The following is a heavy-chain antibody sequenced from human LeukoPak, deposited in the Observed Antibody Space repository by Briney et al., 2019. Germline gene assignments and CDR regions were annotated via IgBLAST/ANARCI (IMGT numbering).Heavy chain of an antibody. D-gene: IGHD3-10*01. CDR2: ISWNSGSI. Sequence: GGSLRLSCAASGFTFDDYAMHWVRQAPGKGLEWVSGISWNSGSIGYADSVKGRFTISRDNAKNSLYLQMNSLRAEDTALYYCAKEGVDYYGSGSYLDYWGQGTLVTVSS. V-gene: IGHV3-9*01. CDR3: AKEGVDYYGSGSYLDY. CDR1: GFTFDDYA. J-gene: IGHJ4*02.